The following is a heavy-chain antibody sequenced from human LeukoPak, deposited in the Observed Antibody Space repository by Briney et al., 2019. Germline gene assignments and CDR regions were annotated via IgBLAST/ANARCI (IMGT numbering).Heavy chain of an antibody. J-gene: IGHJ4*02. Sequence: GGSLRLSCAASGFTFSVYAMSWVRQAPGKGLEWVSATSGSGGSTFSADSVKGRFTISRDNSKNTLYLQMNSLRAEDTAVYYCARTRGYSYGPTPYYFDYWGQGTLVTVSS. CDR2: TSGSGGST. D-gene: IGHD5-18*01. CDR3: ARTRGYSYGPTPYYFDY. V-gene: IGHV3-23*01. CDR1: GFTFSVYA.